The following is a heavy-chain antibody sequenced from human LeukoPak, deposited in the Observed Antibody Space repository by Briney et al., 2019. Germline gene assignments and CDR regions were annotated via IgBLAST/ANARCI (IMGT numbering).Heavy chain of an antibody. Sequence: PSETLSLTCTVSGGSISSSSYYWGWIRQPPGQGLEWIGSIYYSGSTYYNPSLKSRVTISVDTSKNQFSLKLSSVTAADTAVYYCARDKIFSVEFPWYYGMDVWGQGTTVTVSS. CDR3: ARDKIFSVEFPWYYGMDV. V-gene: IGHV4-39*02. CDR2: IYYSGST. J-gene: IGHJ6*02. CDR1: GGSISSSSYY. D-gene: IGHD3-9*01.